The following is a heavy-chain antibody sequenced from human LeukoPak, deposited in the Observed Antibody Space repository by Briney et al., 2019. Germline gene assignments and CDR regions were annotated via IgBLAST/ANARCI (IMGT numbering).Heavy chain of an antibody. CDR1: GFTFSSYA. J-gene: IGHJ4*02. CDR2: ISGSSGST. Sequence: PGESLTLSCAASGFTFSSYAMSWVRQAPAKGLEWVSAISGSSGSTYYADSVKGRFTISRDNSKNTLYLQMNSLRAGNTAVYFCANVPAPQAARWSGGWGQGTLVTVSS. D-gene: IGHD3-10*01. CDR3: ANVPAPQAARWSGG. V-gene: IGHV3-23*01.